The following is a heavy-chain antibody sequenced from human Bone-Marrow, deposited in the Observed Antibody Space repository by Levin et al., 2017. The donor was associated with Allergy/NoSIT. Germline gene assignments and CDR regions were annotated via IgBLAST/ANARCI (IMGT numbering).Heavy chain of an antibody. CDR3: ARTYYYDSSGYYPLDY. CDR2: ISYDGSDK. V-gene: IGHV3-30-3*01. Sequence: GGSLRLSCAASGFSFSSYAMHWVRQAPGKGLEWVAVISYDGSDKYYADSVKGRLTISRDNSRKTVYMQMDSLRAEDTAVYYCARTYYYDSSGYYPLDYWGQGTLVTVSS. D-gene: IGHD3-22*01. CDR1: GFSFSSYA. J-gene: IGHJ4*02.